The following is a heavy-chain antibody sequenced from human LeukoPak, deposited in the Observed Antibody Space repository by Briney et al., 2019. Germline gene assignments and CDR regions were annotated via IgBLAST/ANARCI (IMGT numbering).Heavy chain of an antibody. V-gene: IGHV1-46*01. CDR3: ARDTDSTGIDY. CDR2: INPSGGST. Sequence: ASVKVSCKASGYTFTSYYMHWVRQAPEQGLEWMGIINPSGGSTSYAQKFQGRVTMTRDMSTSTVYMELSSLRSEDTAVYYCARDTDSTGIDYWGQGTLVTVSS. D-gene: IGHD1-14*01. CDR1: GYTFTSYY. J-gene: IGHJ4*02.